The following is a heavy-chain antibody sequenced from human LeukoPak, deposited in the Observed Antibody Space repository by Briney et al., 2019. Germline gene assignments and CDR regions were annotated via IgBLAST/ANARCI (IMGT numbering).Heavy chain of an antibody. CDR1: GYIFTSCS. Sequence: GESLKISCKGSGYIFTSCSIGWVRQMPGKGLEWMGIIYPGASDTRYSPSFQGQVTISADKSISTAYLQWSSLKASDTAMYYCARLTVRGYYDSSGYPSDAFDIWGQGTMVTVSS. CDR2: IYPGASDT. D-gene: IGHD3-22*01. J-gene: IGHJ3*02. V-gene: IGHV5-51*01. CDR3: ARLTVRGYYDSSGYPSDAFDI.